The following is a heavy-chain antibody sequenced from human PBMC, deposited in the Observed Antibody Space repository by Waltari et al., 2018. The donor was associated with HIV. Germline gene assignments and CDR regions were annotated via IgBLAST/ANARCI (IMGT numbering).Heavy chain of an antibody. CDR2: ISGSSGRT. J-gene: IGHJ4*02. D-gene: IGHD3-10*01. CDR3: ARTITMVRGVGRYFDY. V-gene: IGHV3-23*01. CDR1: GFTFSSYA. Sequence: EVQLLESGGGLVQPGGSLRLSCAASGFTFSSYAMSWVRQAPGQGLEWVSAISGSSGRTYYADSVKGRFTISRDNSKNTLYLKMNSLRAEDTAVYYCARTITMVRGVGRYFDYWGQGTLVTVSS.